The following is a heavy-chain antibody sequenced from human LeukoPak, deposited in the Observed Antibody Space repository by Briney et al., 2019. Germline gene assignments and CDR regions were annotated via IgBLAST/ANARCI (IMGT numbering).Heavy chain of an antibody. D-gene: IGHD2-2*01. CDR1: GFTFSSYS. CDR3: ARGYCSSTSCYFIELEEGFDY. V-gene: IGHV3-21*01. CDR2: ISSSSSYI. J-gene: IGHJ4*02. Sequence: GSLRLSCAASGFTFSSYSMNWVRQAPGKGLEWVSSISSSSSYIYYADSVKGRFTISRDNAKNSLYLQMNSLRAEDTAVYYCARGYCSSTSCYFIELEEGFDYWGQGTLVTVFS.